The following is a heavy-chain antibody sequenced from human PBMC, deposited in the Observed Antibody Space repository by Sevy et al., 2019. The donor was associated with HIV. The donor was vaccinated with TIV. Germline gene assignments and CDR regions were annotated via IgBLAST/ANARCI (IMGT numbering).Heavy chain of an antibody. CDR3: ARVRGVSGGYYYGPLTDY. D-gene: IGHD3-22*01. Sequence: ASVKVSCRASGYTFTDYYMHWIRQAPGQGLEWMGWINPNVGGTHYAQKFQGRVTMTTDSPISTVYMDLSSLRSDDTAVYYCARVRGVSGGYYYGPLTDYWGQGTLVTVSS. V-gene: IGHV1-2*02. CDR1: GYTFTDYY. CDR2: INPNVGGT. J-gene: IGHJ4*02.